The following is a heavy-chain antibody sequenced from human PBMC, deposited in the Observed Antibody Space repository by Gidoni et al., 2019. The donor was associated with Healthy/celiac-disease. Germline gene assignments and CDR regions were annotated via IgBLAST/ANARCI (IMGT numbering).Heavy chain of an antibody. CDR3: ARTYYDFWSGYYSGANWFDP. CDR2: IYYSGST. D-gene: IGHD3-3*01. CDR1: GGSISSSSYY. Sequence: QLQLQESGPGLVKPSETLSLTCTVSGGSISSSSYYWGWIRQPPGKGLEWIGSIYYSGSTYYNPSLKSRVTISVDTSKNQFSLKLSSVTAADTAVYYCARTYYDFWSGYYSGANWFDPWGQGTLVTVSS. V-gene: IGHV4-39*01. J-gene: IGHJ5*02.